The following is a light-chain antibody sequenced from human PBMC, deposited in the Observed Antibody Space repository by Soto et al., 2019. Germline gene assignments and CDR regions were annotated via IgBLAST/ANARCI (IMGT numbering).Light chain of an antibody. Sequence: QPVLTQPASVSGSPGQSIAISCTGTSSDVGSYNLVSWYQQYPGKAPKLMIYEDNKRPSGVSNRFSGSKSGNTASLTISGLQAEDEADYYCCSYAGSSTYAFGTGTKVTVL. J-gene: IGLJ1*01. V-gene: IGLV2-23*01. CDR1: SSDVGSYNL. CDR3: CSYAGSSTYA. CDR2: EDN.